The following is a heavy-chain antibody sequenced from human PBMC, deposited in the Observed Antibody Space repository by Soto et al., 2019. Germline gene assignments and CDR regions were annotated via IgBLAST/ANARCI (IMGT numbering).Heavy chain of an antibody. CDR3: ARDIVVVPAAISATYYYGMDV. Sequence: GGSLRLSCAASGFTFSSYWMTWVRQAPGKGLEWVANIKQDGSEKYYVDSVRGRFTMSRDNAKNSLYLQMNSLRAEDTAVYYCARDIVVVPAAISATYYYGMDVWGQGTTVTVSS. V-gene: IGHV3-7*01. J-gene: IGHJ6*02. CDR2: IKQDGSEK. D-gene: IGHD2-2*02. CDR1: GFTFSSYW.